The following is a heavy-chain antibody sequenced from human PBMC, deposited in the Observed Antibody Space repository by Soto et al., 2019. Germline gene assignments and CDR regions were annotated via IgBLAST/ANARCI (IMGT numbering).Heavy chain of an antibody. D-gene: IGHD6-19*01. CDR1: GFTFSSSA. V-gene: IGHV3-23*01. Sequence: PGGSLRLSCTASGFTFSSSAMSWVRQAPGKGLEWVSISSASGGRTYHADSVKGRFSISRDNSKNTLYLQMTRLRTEDTAVYYCAKDGQWLDVHFDYWGQGALVTVSS. CDR2: SSASGGRT. CDR3: AKDGQWLDVHFDY. J-gene: IGHJ4*02.